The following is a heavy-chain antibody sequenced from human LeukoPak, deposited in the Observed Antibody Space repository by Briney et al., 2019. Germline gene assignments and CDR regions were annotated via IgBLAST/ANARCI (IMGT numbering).Heavy chain of an antibody. V-gene: IGHV3-33*01. Sequence: GGSLRLSCAASGFTFSSYGMHWVRQAPGKGLEWVAVIWYDGSNKYYADSVKGRFTISRDNSRSTLYLQMNSLRPEDTAIYYCAREGYYGSGSPPSLYFDYWGQGTLVTVSS. J-gene: IGHJ4*02. CDR2: IWYDGSNK. CDR1: GFTFSSYG. D-gene: IGHD3-10*01. CDR3: AREGYYGSGSPPSLYFDY.